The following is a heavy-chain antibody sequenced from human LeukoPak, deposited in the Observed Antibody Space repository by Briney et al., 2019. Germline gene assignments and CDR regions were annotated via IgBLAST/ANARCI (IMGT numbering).Heavy chain of an antibody. CDR1: GFTGSNNY. CDR3: ASGGTGARKFYSDPFHY. V-gene: IGHV3-53*01. J-gene: IGHJ4*02. Sequence: GGSLRLSCAASGFTGSNNYMSWVRQAPGRGLEWVSILYSAGATYYTDSVRGRFTISRDSSKNTMCLQMNSLRAEDTAVYYCASGGTGARKFYSDPFHYWGQGTLVTVSS. D-gene: IGHD2-15*01. CDR2: LYSAGAT.